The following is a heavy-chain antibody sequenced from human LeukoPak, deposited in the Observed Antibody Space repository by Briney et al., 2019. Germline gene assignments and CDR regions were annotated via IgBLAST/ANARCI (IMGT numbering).Heavy chain of an antibody. D-gene: IGHD2-2*01. V-gene: IGHV1-8*01. J-gene: IGHJ3*02. CDR2: MNPNSGNT. CDR3: ARTTALPKRYCSSTSCPYDAFDI. CDR1: GYTFTSYD. Sequence: ASVKVSCKASGYTFTSYDINWVRQAPGQGLEWMGWMNPNSGNTGYAQKFQGRVTMTRNTSISTAYMELSSLRSEDTAVYYCARTTALPKRYCSSTSCPYDAFDIWGQGTMVTVSS.